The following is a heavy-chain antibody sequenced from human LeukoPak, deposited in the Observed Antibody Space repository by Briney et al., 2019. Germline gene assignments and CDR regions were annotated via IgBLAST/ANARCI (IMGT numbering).Heavy chain of an antibody. CDR3: ARDYYDSSGYYSFDY. Sequence: GASVKVSCKASGGTFSSYAISWVRQAPGQGLEWMGGISAYNGNTNYAQKLQGRVTMTTDTSTSTAYMELRSLRSDDTAVYYCARDYYDSSGYYSFDYWGQGTLVTISS. J-gene: IGHJ4*02. V-gene: IGHV1-18*01. D-gene: IGHD3-22*01. CDR2: ISAYNGNT. CDR1: GGTFSSYA.